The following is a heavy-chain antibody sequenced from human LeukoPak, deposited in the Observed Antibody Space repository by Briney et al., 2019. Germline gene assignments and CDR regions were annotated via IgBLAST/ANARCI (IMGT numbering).Heavy chain of an antibody. D-gene: IGHD3-22*01. CDR1: GFTFSTYA. CDR3: AKYGGEDYYDSSGYYPFDY. Sequence: GGSLRLSCAASGFTFSTYAMGWVRQVPGTGLEWVSALNTGGDSTYYADSVKGRFTISRDNSKNTPYLHLSSLRAEDTAIYYCAKYGGEDYYDSSGYYPFDYWGQGTLVTVSS. V-gene: IGHV3-23*01. J-gene: IGHJ4*02. CDR2: LNTGGDST.